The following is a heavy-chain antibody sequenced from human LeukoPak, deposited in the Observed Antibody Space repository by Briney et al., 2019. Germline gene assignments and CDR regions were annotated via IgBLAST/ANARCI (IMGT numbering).Heavy chain of an antibody. V-gene: IGHV3-21*01. J-gene: IGHJ4*02. CDR2: ISSSSSYI. CDR3: ARDRIVATIPRLGYFDY. D-gene: IGHD5-12*01. Sequence: GGSLRLSCAASGFTFSSYSMNWVRQAPGKGLEWVSSISSSSSYIYYADSVKGRFTISRDNAKNSLYLQMNSLRAEDTAVYYCARDRIVATIPRLGYFDYWGQGTLVTVSS. CDR1: GFTFSSYS.